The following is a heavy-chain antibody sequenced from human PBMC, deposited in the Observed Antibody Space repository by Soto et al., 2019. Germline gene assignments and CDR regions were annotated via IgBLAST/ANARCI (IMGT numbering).Heavy chain of an antibody. D-gene: IGHD2-15*01. J-gene: IGHJ6*04. CDR3: ARDVPYCSGGSCGGGMDV. Sequence: SETLSLTCTVSGGSISSYYWSWIRQPPGKGLEWIGYIYYSGSTNYNPSLKSRVTISVDTSKNQFSLELSSVTAADTAVYYCARDVPYCSGGSCGGGMDVWGKGTTVTVSS. CDR1: GGSISSYY. CDR2: IYYSGST. V-gene: IGHV4-59*01.